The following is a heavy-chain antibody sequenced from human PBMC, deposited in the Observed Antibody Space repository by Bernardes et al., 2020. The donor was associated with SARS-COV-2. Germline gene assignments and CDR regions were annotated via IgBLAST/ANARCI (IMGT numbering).Heavy chain of an antibody. CDR1: GFTFSSYG. D-gene: IGHD3-22*01. CDR2: IWYDGSNK. Sequence: GGSLRLSCAASGFTFSSYGMHWVRQAPGKGLEWVAVIWYDGSNKYYADSVKGRFTISRDNSKNTLYLQMNSLRAEDTAVYYCARDSMPYYYDSSGYYPPYYYYGMDVWGQGTTVTVSS. CDR3: ARDSMPYYYDSSGYYPPYYYYGMDV. V-gene: IGHV3-33*01. J-gene: IGHJ6*02.